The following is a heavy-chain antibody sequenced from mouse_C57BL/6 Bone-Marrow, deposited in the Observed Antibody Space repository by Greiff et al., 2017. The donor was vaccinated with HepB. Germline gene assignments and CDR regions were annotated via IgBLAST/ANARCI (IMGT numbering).Heavy chain of an antibody. D-gene: IGHD2-3*01. CDR3: ERSGWLLD. Sequence: QVHVKQPGAELVKPGASVKLSCKASGYTFTSYCMHWVKQRPGQGLEWIGMIHPNSGSTNYNEKFKSKATMTVDKSSSTAYMQLSSLSSEDSAVYYCERSGWLLDWGQGTTLPVSS. CDR1: GYTFTSYC. J-gene: IGHJ2*01. CDR2: IHPNSGST. V-gene: IGHV1-64*01.